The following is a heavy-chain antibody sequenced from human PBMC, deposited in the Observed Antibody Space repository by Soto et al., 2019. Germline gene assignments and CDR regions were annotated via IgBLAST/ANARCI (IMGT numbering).Heavy chain of an antibody. J-gene: IGHJ6*02. CDR2: IYYSGST. D-gene: IGHD3-22*01. Sequence: TLSLTCTVSGGSISSGGYYWSWIRQHPGKGLEWIGYIYYSGSTYYNPSLKSRVTISVDTSKNQFSLKLSSVTAADTAVYYCARVNYDSSLRYYGMDVWGQGTTVTVSS. V-gene: IGHV4-31*03. CDR1: GGSISSGGYY. CDR3: ARVNYDSSLRYYGMDV.